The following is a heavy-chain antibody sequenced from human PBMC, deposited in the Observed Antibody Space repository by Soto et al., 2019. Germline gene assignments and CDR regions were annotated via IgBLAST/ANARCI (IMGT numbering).Heavy chain of an antibody. J-gene: IGHJ5*02. Sequence: QITLKESGPTLVKPTQTLTLTCTFSGFSLRINAVGVGWIRQPPGKALEWLALIYWNDDKRYSPSLKSRLTITKDTSKNQVVLTMTNIDPVDTATYYCAHTRSIAAVNWFDPWGQGTLVTVSS. CDR1: GFSLRINAVG. V-gene: IGHV2-5*01. CDR3: AHTRSIAAVNWFDP. D-gene: IGHD6-6*01. CDR2: IYWNDDK.